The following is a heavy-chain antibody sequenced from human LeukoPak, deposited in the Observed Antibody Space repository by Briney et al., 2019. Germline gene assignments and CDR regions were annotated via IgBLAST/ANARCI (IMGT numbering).Heavy chain of an antibody. CDR3: ARYYYGSGSYYNDY. CDR1: GGSISSGGYY. V-gene: IGHV4-31*03. CDR2: IYYSGST. Sequence: SETLSLTCTVSGGSISSGGYYWSWIRQHPGKGLEWIGYIYYSGSTSYNPSLKSRVTISVDTSKNQFSLRLSSVTAADTAVYYCARYYYGSGSYYNDYWGQGTLVTVSS. J-gene: IGHJ4*02. D-gene: IGHD3-10*01.